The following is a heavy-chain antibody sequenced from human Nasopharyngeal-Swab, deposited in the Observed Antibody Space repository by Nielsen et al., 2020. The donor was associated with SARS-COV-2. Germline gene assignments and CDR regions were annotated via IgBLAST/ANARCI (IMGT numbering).Heavy chain of an antibody. J-gene: IGHJ5*02. D-gene: IGHD3-16*02. V-gene: IGHV3-49*02. CDR2: IRSKAYGGTT. Sequence: VRQMPGKGLEWVGFIRSKAYGGTTEYAASVKGRFTISRDDSKSIAYLQMNSLKTEDTAVYYCTRSYDYVWGSYRKSWGQGTLVTVS. CDR3: TRSYDYVWGSYRKS.